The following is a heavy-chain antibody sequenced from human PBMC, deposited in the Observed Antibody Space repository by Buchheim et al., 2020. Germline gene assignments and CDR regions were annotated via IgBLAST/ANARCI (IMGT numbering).Heavy chain of an antibody. V-gene: IGHV4-4*02. Sequence: QVLLQESGPGLVRPSGTLSLSCAVSAGSISSNSWWSWVRQPPGKGLEWIGEISHSGNTNYNPSLKSRVTISRDKSKNQFFLKLSSVTAADTAVYFCARLHYYDPYYYGMDVWGQGTT. CDR2: ISHSGNT. CDR3: ARLHYYDPYYYGMDV. D-gene: IGHD3-16*01. CDR1: AGSISSNSW. J-gene: IGHJ6*02.